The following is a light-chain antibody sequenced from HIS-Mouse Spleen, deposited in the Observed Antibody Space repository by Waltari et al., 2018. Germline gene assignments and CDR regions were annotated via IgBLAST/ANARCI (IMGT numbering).Light chain of an antibody. V-gene: IGLV2-23*01. CDR1: SSDVGRYTL. CDR2: EGS. Sequence: QSALTQPAPVSGSPGQSTTISCTGTSSDVGRYTLVSWYQQQPCKAPKLMHYEGSKRPLGVPKRISGSEAGNTGCMAISGLQAEDEADYYCCSYAGSSTWVFGGGTKLTVL. J-gene: IGLJ3*02. CDR3: CSYAGSSTWV.